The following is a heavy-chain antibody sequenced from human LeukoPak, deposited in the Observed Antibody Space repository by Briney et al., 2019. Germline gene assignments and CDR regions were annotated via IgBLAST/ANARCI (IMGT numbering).Heavy chain of an antibody. CDR1: GDSISSGDYY. Sequence: TSQTLSLTCTVSGDSISSGDYYWSWIRQPAGKGLEWIGRISSSGSTNYNPSLKSRVTISVDTSKNQFSLKLTSVTAADTAVYYCARGRITMIRGIIISGYFDYWGQGALVTVSS. CDR3: ARGRITMIRGIIISGYFDY. D-gene: IGHD3-10*01. CDR2: ISSSGST. V-gene: IGHV4-61*02. J-gene: IGHJ4*02.